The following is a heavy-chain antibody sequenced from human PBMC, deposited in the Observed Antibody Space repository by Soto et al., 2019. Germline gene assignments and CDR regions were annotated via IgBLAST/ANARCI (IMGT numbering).Heavy chain of an antibody. CDR2: INAYNVNT. V-gene: IGHV1-18*01. CDR3: ARDSPPNYL. J-gene: IGHJ5*02. Sequence: QVQLLHSGAEVKKPGASWKFSCRASGYTFTNYVITWGRRAPGQGLEWWGWINAYNVNTNYAQKLQGRVTITTDTATSTAYMELRSLRSDDTAVYYCARDSPPNYLWGQGTLVTVSS. D-gene: IGHD7-27*01. CDR1: GYTFTNYV.